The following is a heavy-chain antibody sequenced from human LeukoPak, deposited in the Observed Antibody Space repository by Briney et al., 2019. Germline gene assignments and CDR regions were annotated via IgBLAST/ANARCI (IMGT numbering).Heavy chain of an antibody. CDR2: ISGDGGST. Sequence: PGGSLRLSCAASGFTFDDYAMHWVRQAPGKGVEGVSLISGDGGSTYYADSVKGRFTISRDNSKNSLYLQMNSLRTEDTALYYCAKDFSQQLVPGYWGQGTLVTVSS. V-gene: IGHV3-43*02. CDR1: GFTFDDYA. D-gene: IGHD6-13*01. J-gene: IGHJ4*02. CDR3: AKDFSQQLVPGY.